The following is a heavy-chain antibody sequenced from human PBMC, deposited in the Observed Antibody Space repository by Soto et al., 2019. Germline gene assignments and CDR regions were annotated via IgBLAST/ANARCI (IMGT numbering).Heavy chain of an antibody. CDR3: ARDRGSSSWYTNYYYYGMDV. J-gene: IGHJ6*02. CDR1: GYTFTSYG. Sequence: ASVKVSCKASGYTFTSYGISWVRQAPGQGLEWTGWISAYNGNTNYAQKLQGRVTMTTDTSTSTAYMELRSLRSDDTAVYYCARDRGSSSWYTNYYYYGMDVWGQGTTVTVSS. D-gene: IGHD6-13*01. V-gene: IGHV1-18*01. CDR2: ISAYNGNT.